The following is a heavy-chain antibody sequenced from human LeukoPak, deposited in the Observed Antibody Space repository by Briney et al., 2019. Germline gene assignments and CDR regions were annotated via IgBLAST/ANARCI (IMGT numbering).Heavy chain of an antibody. CDR2: LSPSGGIT. J-gene: IGHJ4*02. CDR3: ARGPYYYDSSGYYPFDY. CDR1: GFTFSTYA. V-gene: IGHV3-23*01. Sequence: GGSLRLSCAASGFTFSTYAMSWVRQAPGKGLEWVSALSPSGGITYYEDSVKGRFTISRDNSKNTLYLQMNSLRAEDTAVHYCARGPYYYDSSGYYPFDYWGQGTLVTVSS. D-gene: IGHD3-22*01.